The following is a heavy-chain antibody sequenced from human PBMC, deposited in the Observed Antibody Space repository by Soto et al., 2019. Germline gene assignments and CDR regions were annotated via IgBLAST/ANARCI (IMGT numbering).Heavy chain of an antibody. V-gene: IGHV4-4*02. D-gene: IGHD5-12*01. CDR1: SGSISSSNW. CDR3: AREGRGYDFDYYYYMDV. Sequence: QVQLQESGPGLVKPSGTLSLTCAVSSGSISSSNWWSWVRQPPRKGLEWIGEIYHSGSTNYNPSLKSRVTISVDKSKNQFSLKLSSVTAADTAVYYCAREGRGYDFDYYYYMDVWGKGTTVTVSS. CDR2: IYHSGST. J-gene: IGHJ6*03.